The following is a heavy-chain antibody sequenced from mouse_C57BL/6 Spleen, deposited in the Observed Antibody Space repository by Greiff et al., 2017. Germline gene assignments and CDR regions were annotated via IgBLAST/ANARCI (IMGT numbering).Heavy chain of an antibody. CDR2: ISGGGGNT. CDR1: GFTFSSYT. CDR3: ARQELGLFAY. V-gene: IGHV5-9*01. J-gene: IGHJ3*01. Sequence: EVKLMESGGGLVKPGGSPKLSCAASGFTFSSYTMSWVRQTPEKRLEWVATISGGGGNTYYPDSVKGRFTISRDNAKNTLYLQMSRLRSEDTALYYCARQELGLFAYWGQGTLVTVSA. D-gene: IGHD4-1*01.